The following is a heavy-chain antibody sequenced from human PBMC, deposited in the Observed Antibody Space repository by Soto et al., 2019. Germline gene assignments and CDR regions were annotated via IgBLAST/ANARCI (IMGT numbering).Heavy chain of an antibody. CDR2: INSDGSST. D-gene: IGHD4-17*01. CDR1: GFTFSTYW. Sequence: EVQLVESGGGLVQPGGSLRLSCAASGFTFSTYWLHWVRQTPGQGLVCVSRINSDGSSTNYADSVKGRFTIFRDNAKNTLYLQMNSLSAEDTAVYYCARVDGDYTMDVWGQGTTVTVSS. CDR3: ARVDGDYTMDV. V-gene: IGHV3-74*01. J-gene: IGHJ6*02.